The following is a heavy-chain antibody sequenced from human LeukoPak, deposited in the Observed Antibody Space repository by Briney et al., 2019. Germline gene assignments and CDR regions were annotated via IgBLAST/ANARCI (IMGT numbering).Heavy chain of an antibody. CDR2: IYYSGST. J-gene: IGHJ2*01. CDR1: GGSITSSGYY. CDR3: ARSPNWDFDL. Sequence: PSETLSLTCTISGGSITSSGYYRSWIRQHPGKGLEWIGNIYYSGSTYYNPSLKSRVTISVDTSKNQFSLKLTSVTAADTAVYYCARSPNWDFDLWGRGNLVTVSS. V-gene: IGHV4-31*03.